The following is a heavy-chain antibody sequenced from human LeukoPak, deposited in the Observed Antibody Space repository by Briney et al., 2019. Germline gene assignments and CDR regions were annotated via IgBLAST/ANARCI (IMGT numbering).Heavy chain of an antibody. V-gene: IGHV1-69*05. J-gene: IGHJ5*02. CDR2: IIPIFGIA. D-gene: IGHD3-10*01. Sequence: SVKVSCKASGGTFSSYAISWVRQAPGQGLEWMGGIIPIFGIANYAQKFQGRVTITTDESTSTAYMELSSLRSEDTAVYYCARGPTLDLIRAIRAGGWFDPWGQGTLVTVSS. CDR3: ARGPTLDLIRAIRAGGWFDP. CDR1: GGTFSSYA.